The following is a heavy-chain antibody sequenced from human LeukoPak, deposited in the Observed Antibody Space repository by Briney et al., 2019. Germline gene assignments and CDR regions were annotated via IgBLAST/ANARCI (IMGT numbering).Heavy chain of an antibody. J-gene: IGHJ4*02. D-gene: IGHD4-17*01. Sequence: SETLSLTCIVSGGSISSGDYYWSWIRQAPGKGLEWIGHIYYSGSTYYNPSLKSRVTILVDRSNHQFSLKLTSVTAADTAVYYCARETTVTTYHFDYWGQGTLVTVSS. V-gene: IGHV4-30-4*01. CDR2: IYYSGST. CDR3: ARETTVTTYHFDY. CDR1: GGSISSGDYY.